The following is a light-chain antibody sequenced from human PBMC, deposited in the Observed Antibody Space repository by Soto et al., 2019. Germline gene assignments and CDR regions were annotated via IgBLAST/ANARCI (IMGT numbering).Light chain of an antibody. CDR3: QQSYSTPLT. Sequence: DIQMTQSPSILSASVGDRFTITFLASQSISSYLNWYQQKPGKAPKLLIYAASSLQSGVPSRFSGSGSGTDFTLTISSLQPEDFATYYCQQSYSTPLTFGGGTKVDIK. J-gene: IGKJ4*01. CDR2: AAS. CDR1: QSISSY. V-gene: IGKV1-39*01.